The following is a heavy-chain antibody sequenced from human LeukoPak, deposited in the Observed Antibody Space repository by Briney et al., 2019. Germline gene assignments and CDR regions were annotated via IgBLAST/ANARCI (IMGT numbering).Heavy chain of an antibody. CDR2: INHGGST. CDR1: GGSFSGYY. V-gene: IGHV4-34*01. Sequence: SETLSLTCAVYGGSFSGYYWSWIRQPPGKGLEWIGEINHGGSTNYNPSLKSRVTISLDTSKNQFSLKLSSVTAADTAVYYCARGITMVRGVTRGNWFDPWGQGTLVTVSS. CDR3: ARGITMVRGVTRGNWFDP. J-gene: IGHJ5*02. D-gene: IGHD3-10*01.